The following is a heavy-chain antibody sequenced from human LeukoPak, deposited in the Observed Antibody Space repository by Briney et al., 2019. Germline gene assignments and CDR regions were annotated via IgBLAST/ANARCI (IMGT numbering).Heavy chain of an antibody. D-gene: IGHD3-3*01. CDR2: INHSGST. CDR1: GGSFSGYY. CDR3: ARGVSEYDFWSGKNYLDY. V-gene: IGHV4-34*01. J-gene: IGHJ4*02. Sequence: SETLSLTCAVYGGSFSGYYWSWIRQPPGKGLEWIGEINHSGSTNYNPSLKSRVTISVDTSKNQFSLKLSSVTAADTAVYYCARGVSEYDFWSGKNYLDYWGQGTLVTVSS.